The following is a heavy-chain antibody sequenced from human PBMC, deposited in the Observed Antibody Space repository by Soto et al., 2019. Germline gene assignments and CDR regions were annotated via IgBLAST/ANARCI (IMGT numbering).Heavy chain of an antibody. CDR1: GGSFRDYS. CDR2: INHTGST. Sequence: SETLSLTCAVYGGSFRDYSWTWIRQPPGEGLEWIGEINHTGSTNYNPSLKSRVTISVDTSKNQFSLKVSSVTAADTAVYYCARRRVMALWFDPWGKGTLVTVSS. J-gene: IGHJ5*02. CDR3: ARRRVMALWFDP. V-gene: IGHV4-34*01. D-gene: IGHD5-12*01.